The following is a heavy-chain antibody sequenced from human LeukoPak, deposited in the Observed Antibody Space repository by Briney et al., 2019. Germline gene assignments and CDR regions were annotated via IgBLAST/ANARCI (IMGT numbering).Heavy chain of an antibody. D-gene: IGHD2-2*01. V-gene: IGHV3-7*03. CDR1: GFTFSGYW. J-gene: IGHJ5*02. Sequence: GGSLRLSCAASGFTFSGYWMSWVRQSPGKGLEWVANIKHEGSETYYVDSVRGRFTISRDNAKNTLYLQMNSLRAEDTAVYYCAKDPRPYCSSTSCYGDWFDPWGQGTLVTVSS. CDR3: AKDPRPYCSSTSCYGDWFDP. CDR2: IKHEGSET.